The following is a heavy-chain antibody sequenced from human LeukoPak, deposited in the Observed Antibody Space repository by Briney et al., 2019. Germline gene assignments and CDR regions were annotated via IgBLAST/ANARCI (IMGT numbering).Heavy chain of an antibody. Sequence: SETLSLTSTVSGGSISSHYWSWIRQPPGKGLEWIGYIYYSGSTNYNPSLKSRVTISVDTSKNQFSLKLSSVTAADTAVYYCARGGYYYMDVWGKGTTVTVSS. J-gene: IGHJ6*03. CDR1: GGSISSHY. CDR2: IYYSGST. V-gene: IGHV4-59*11. CDR3: ARGGYYYMDV.